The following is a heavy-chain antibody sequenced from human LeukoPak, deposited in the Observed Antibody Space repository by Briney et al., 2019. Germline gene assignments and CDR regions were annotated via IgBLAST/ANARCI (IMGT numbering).Heavy chain of an antibody. CDR2: IYISGTT. Sequence: SETLSLTCTVSGGSISSYYWSWVRQPAGKGLEWIGRIYISGTTNYNPSLKSRVTMSVDTSKNQFSLKLSSVTAADTAVYYCARDGTYYDFWSGYDWFDPWGQGTLVTVSS. CDR1: GGSISSYY. CDR3: ARDGTYYDFWSGYDWFDP. J-gene: IGHJ5*02. D-gene: IGHD3-3*01. V-gene: IGHV4-4*07.